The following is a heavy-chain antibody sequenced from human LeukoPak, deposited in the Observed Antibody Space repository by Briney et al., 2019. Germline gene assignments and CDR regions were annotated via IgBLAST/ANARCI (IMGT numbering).Heavy chain of an antibody. CDR2: ISGGGVST. D-gene: IGHD7-27*01. Sequence: GGSPRLSCSASGFTFSTYAMSWVRQAPGKGLEWVSDISGGGVSTYYADSVKGRFTISRDNSKNTLYLQMNSLRAEDTAIYHCAKAGGGMSAMGTSGAFAIWGQGTMVTVSS. CDR3: AKAGGGMSAMGTSGAFAI. CDR1: GFTFSTYA. V-gene: IGHV3-23*01. J-gene: IGHJ3*02.